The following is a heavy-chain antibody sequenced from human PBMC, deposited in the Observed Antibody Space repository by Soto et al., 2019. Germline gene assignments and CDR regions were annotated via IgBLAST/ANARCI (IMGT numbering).Heavy chain of an antibody. D-gene: IGHD3-10*01. CDR2: VGGGGDNI. Sequence: QLLESGGGLVQPGGSLRLSCAASGFTFSSYSMNWVRQAPGKGLQWVATVGGGGDNIFYADSVKGRFTISIDDSQNMVFLQMTSLRPEDTAVYFCAKRDSGSGRSPPLINYWGQGTLVTVSS. J-gene: IGHJ4*02. CDR1: GFTFSSYS. CDR3: AKRDSGSGRSPPLINY. V-gene: IGHV3-23*01.